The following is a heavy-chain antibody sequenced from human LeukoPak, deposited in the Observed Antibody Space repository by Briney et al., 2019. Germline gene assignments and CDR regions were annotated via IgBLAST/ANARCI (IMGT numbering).Heavy chain of an antibody. CDR3: ARDWIYAPHDAFDI. CDR2: INPNSGGT. Sequence: ASVKVSCKASGYTFTGYYMHWVRQAPGQGLEWMGWINPNSGGTNYAQKFQGRVTMTRDTSISTAYMELSRLRSDDTAVYYCARDWIYAPHDAFDIWGQGTMVTVSS. V-gene: IGHV1-2*02. J-gene: IGHJ3*02. CDR1: GYTFTGYY. D-gene: IGHD2-2*03.